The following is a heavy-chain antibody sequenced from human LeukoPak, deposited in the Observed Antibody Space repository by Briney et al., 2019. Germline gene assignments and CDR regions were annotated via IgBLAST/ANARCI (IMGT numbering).Heavy chain of an antibody. Sequence: ASVKVSCKASGYTFTSYGISWVRQAPGQGLEWMGLISAYNGNTNYAQKLQGRVTMTTDTSTSTAYMELRSLRSDDTAVYYCARVVPAAIRNWFDPWGQGTLVTVSS. V-gene: IGHV1-18*01. CDR2: ISAYNGNT. J-gene: IGHJ5*02. CDR3: ARVVPAAIRNWFDP. D-gene: IGHD2-2*01. CDR1: GYTFTSYG.